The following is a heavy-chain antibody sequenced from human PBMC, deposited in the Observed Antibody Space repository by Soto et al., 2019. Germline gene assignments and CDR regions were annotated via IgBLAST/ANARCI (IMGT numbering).Heavy chain of an antibody. V-gene: IGHV3-7*05. D-gene: IGHD3-16*01. CDR3: ARDRRGGDYIWGSYRDY. CDR1: GFTFSTYW. Sequence: EVQLVESGGGLVQPGGSLSVSCAASGFTFSTYWMSWVRQAPGKGLEWVANIKEDGSETYHVDSVKGRFTISRDNAKNSLYLYMNILRAEDTAIYYCARDRRGGDYIWGSYRDYWGQGTLVTVSS. J-gene: IGHJ4*02. CDR2: IKEDGSET.